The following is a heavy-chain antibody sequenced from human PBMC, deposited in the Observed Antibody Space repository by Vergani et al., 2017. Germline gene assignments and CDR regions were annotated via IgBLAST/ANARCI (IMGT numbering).Heavy chain of an antibody. V-gene: IGHV1-3*01. CDR3: ARAPIFRVVIYYFDY. Sequence: QVQLVQSGAEVKKPGASVKVSCKASGYTFTSYAMHWVRQAPGQRLEWMGWINAGNGNTKYSQKFQGRVTITRDTSASTAYMELSSLRSEDTAVYYCARAPIFRVVIYYFDYWGQGTLVTVSS. J-gene: IGHJ4*02. CDR2: INAGNGNT. D-gene: IGHD3-3*01. CDR1: GYTFTSYA.